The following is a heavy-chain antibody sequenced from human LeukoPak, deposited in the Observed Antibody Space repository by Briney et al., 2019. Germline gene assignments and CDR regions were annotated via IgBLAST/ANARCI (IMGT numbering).Heavy chain of an antibody. D-gene: IGHD3-22*01. J-gene: IGHJ4*02. Sequence: SETLSLTCTVSGGSISSYYWSWIRQPPGKGLEWIGYIYYSGSTNYNPSLKSRVTISVDTSKNQFSLKLSSVTAADTAVYYCARSLGRLLHIDYWGQGTLVTVSS. V-gene: IGHV4-59*01. CDR1: GGSISSYY. CDR3: ARSLGRLLHIDY. CDR2: IYYSGST.